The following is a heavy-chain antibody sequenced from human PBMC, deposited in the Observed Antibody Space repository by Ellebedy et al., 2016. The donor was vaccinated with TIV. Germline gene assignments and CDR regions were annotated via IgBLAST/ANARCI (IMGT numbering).Heavy chain of an antibody. D-gene: IGHD6-19*01. V-gene: IGHV4-31*03. CDR1: GGSISSGGYQ. J-gene: IGHJ4*02. Sequence: SETLSLTCTVSGGSISSGGYQWSWIRQHPGKGLEWIGYIYYSGTTYSNPSLKSRVTISVDTSKKRFSLNLRSVTAADTAVYYCARGRYSSGWYRQYFDYWGQGTLVTVSS. CDR2: IYYSGTT. CDR3: ARGRYSSGWYRQYFDY.